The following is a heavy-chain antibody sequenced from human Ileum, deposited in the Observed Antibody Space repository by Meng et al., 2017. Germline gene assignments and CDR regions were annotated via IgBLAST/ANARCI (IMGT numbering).Heavy chain of an antibody. CDR2: IYYSGSP. Sequence: SETLSLTCTVSGGSISRDGYYWSWIRQHPGKGLEWIGYIYYSGSPYYNPSLKSRVMISRDTSNNQFSLWLSSVTAADTAVYYCAREGQAYGGSSGYYFDYWGQGTLVTVSS. D-gene: IGHD4-23*01. CDR3: AREGQAYGGSSGYYFDY. V-gene: IGHV4-31*03. J-gene: IGHJ4*02. CDR1: GGSISRDGYY.